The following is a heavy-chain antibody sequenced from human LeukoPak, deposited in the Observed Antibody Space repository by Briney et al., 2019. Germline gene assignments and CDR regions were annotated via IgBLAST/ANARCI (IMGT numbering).Heavy chain of an antibody. D-gene: IGHD1-26*01. CDR2: INHSGST. Sequence: SETLSLTCTVSGGSISGYYWSWIRQPPGKGLEWIGEINHSGSTNYNLSLRSRVTISVDTSKNQFSLKLSSVTAADTAVYYCARDPVGATTGDDYWGQGTLVTVSS. CDR1: GGSISGYY. J-gene: IGHJ4*02. V-gene: IGHV4-34*01. CDR3: ARDPVGATTGDDY.